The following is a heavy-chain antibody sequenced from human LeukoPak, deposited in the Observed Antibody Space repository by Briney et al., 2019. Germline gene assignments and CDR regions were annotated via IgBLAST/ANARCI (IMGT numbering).Heavy chain of an antibody. CDR3: AKDSGSATYYYDSSGYYYGDYFDY. Sequence: ASAKVSCKASGYTFTGYYMHWVRQAPGRGLEWMGWINPNSGGTNYAQKFQGRVTMTRDTSISTVYMELSGLRSDDTAVYYCAKDSGSATYYYDSSGYYYGDYFDYWGQGTLVTVSS. CDR1: GYTFTGYY. CDR2: INPNSGGT. V-gene: IGHV1-2*02. J-gene: IGHJ4*02. D-gene: IGHD3-22*01.